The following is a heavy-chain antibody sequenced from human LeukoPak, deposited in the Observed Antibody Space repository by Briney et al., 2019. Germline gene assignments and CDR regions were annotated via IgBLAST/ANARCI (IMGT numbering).Heavy chain of an antibody. V-gene: IGHV4-39*01. Sequence: SETLSLTCTVSGCSISSSSYYWGWIRQPPGKGLEWIGSIYYSGSTYYNPSLESRVTISVDTSKNQFSLKLSSVTAADTAVYYCARHWVGRFYYWGQGTLVTVSS. CDR1: GCSISSSSYY. J-gene: IGHJ4*02. CDR2: IYYSGST. CDR3: ARHWVGRFYY. D-gene: IGHD3-16*01.